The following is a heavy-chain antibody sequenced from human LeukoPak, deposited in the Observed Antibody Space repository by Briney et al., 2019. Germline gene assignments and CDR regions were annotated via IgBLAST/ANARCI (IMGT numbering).Heavy chain of an antibody. D-gene: IGHD3-3*01. Sequence: PSQTLSLTCTVSGGSISSGGYYWSWIRQHPGKGLEWIGYIYYSGSTYYNPSLKSRVTISADTSKNQLSLKLSSVTAADTAIYYCARDRSGTGWYYFDYWGQGTLVTVSS. CDR3: ARDRSGTGWYYFDY. V-gene: IGHV4-31*03. CDR1: GGSISSGGYY. CDR2: IYYSGST. J-gene: IGHJ4*02.